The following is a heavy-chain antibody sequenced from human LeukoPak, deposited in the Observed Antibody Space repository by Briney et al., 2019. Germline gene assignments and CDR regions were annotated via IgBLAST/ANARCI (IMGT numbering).Heavy chain of an antibody. CDR2: IPYDGSNK. CDR1: GFTFSSYA. CDR3: ARVSPELLGLIGFVY. D-gene: IGHD1-26*01. J-gene: IGHJ4*02. V-gene: IGHV3-30*04. Sequence: GGSLRLSCAASGFTFSSYAMHWVRQAPGKGLEWVAVIPYDGSNKYYADSVKGRFTISRDNSKNTLYLQMNSLRAEDTAVYYCARVSPELLGLIGFVYWGQGTLVTVSS.